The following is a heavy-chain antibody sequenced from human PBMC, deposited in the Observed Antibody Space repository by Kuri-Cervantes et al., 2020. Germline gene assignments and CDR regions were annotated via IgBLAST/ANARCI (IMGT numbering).Heavy chain of an antibody. Sequence: GESLKISCAASGFTFSSYGMHWVRQAPGKGLEWVAVIWYDGSNKYYADSVKGRFTISRDNAKNSLYLQMNSLRDEDTAVYYCARLPYYYYGMDVWGQGTTVTVSS. CDR3: ARLPYYYYGMDV. CDR2: IWYDGSNK. V-gene: IGHV3-33*01. CDR1: GFTFSSYG. J-gene: IGHJ6*02.